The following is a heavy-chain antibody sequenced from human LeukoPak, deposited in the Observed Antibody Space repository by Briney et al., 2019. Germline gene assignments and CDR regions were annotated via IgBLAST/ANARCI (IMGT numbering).Heavy chain of an antibody. CDR1: GYTFSSYG. CDR3: ARDSTFWFGEGGRGYFDY. V-gene: IGHV1-18*01. CDR2: ISAYNGNT. Sequence: ASVKVSCKASGYTFSSYGISWVRQAPGQGLEGMGWISAYNGNTNYAQKLQGRVTMTTDTSTSTAYMELRSLRSDDTAVYYCARDSTFWFGEGGRGYFDYWGQGTLVTVSS. D-gene: IGHD3-10*01. J-gene: IGHJ4*02.